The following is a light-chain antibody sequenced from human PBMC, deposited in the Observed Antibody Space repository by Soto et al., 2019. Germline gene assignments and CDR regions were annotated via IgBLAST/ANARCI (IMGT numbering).Light chain of an antibody. Sequence: DIQMTQSPSSLSASVGDRVTITCRASKGIRNDLAWYQQKPGKAPKRLIYAAYSLQSGFPLSFSGSVYGTEFTLTISSLQPEDFATYYCLQYNSYPCTFGQGTKVESK. CDR2: AAY. CDR1: KGIRND. CDR3: LQYNSYPCT. J-gene: IGKJ1*01. V-gene: IGKV1-17*01.